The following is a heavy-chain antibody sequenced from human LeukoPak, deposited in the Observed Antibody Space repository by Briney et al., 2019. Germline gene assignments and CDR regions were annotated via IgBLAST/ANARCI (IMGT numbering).Heavy chain of an antibody. CDR1: GGTFSSYA. D-gene: IGHD2-2*01. V-gene: IGHV1-69*13. CDR2: IIPIFGTA. Sequence: GAPVKVSCKASGGTFSSYAISWVRQAPGQGLEWMGGIIPIFGTANYAQKFQGRVTITADESTSTAYMELSSLRSEDTAVYYCARTPIVVVPSYYFDYWGQGTLVTVSS. CDR3: ARTPIVVVPSYYFDY. J-gene: IGHJ4*02.